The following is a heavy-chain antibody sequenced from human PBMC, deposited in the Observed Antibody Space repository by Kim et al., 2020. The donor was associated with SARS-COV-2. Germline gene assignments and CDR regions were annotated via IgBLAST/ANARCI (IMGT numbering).Heavy chain of an antibody. CDR1: GFTFSSYG. J-gene: IGHJ4*01. CDR2: ISYDGSNK. CDR3: AKDSGAGISTYYFDY. V-gene: IGHV3-30*18. Sequence: GGSLRLSCAASGFTFSSYGMHWVRQAPGKGLEWVAVISYDGSNKYYADSVKGRFTISRDNSKNTLYLQMNSLRAEDTAVYYCAKDSGAGISTYYFDYWG. D-gene: IGHD6-19*01.